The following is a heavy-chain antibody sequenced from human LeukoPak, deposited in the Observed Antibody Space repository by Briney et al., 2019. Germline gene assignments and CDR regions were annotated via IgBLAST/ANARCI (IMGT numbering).Heavy chain of an antibody. Sequence: PGGSLRLSCAASGFMFSSYWMTWVRQAPGKGLEWVANIHPEGNEKYHVESVKGRFTISRDNTKDLLFLQMNGLRVEDTAVYYCARGDDFSGDHWGQGTLVTVSS. CDR3: ARGDDFSGDH. CDR2: IHPEGNEK. CDR1: GFMFSSYW. V-gene: IGHV3-7*04. J-gene: IGHJ4*02. D-gene: IGHD1-1*01.